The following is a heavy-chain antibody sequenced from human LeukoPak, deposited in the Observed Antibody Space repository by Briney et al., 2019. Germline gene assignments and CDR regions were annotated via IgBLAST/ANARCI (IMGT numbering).Heavy chain of an antibody. J-gene: IGHJ4*02. CDR1: EYTFTSYY. V-gene: IGHV1-46*01. D-gene: IGHD3-10*01. CDR3: ARGSNPLLWFGESFDY. Sequence: GASVTVSCTASEYTFTSYYMHWVRQAPGQGLEWMGLINPSGGSTSYAQKFQGRVTMTRDTSTSTVYMELSSLRSEDTAVYYCARGSNPLLWFGESFDYWGQGTLVTVSS. CDR2: INPSGGST.